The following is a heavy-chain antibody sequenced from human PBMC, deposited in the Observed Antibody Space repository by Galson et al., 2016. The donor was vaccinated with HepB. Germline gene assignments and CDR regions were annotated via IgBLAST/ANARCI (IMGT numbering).Heavy chain of an antibody. CDR1: GFTFTNYA. D-gene: IGHD3-3*01. CDR2: ITGSGGST. CDR3: AKLRVPITIFGVVIIGGWFDP. Sequence: SLRLSCAASGFTFTNYAMTWVRQAPGKGLEWVSAITGSGGSTYYADSVKGRFTISRDNSKNTLFQQMNSLRAEDTAVYYCAKLRVPITIFGVVIIGGWFDPWGQGTLVTVSS. J-gene: IGHJ5*02. V-gene: IGHV3-23*01.